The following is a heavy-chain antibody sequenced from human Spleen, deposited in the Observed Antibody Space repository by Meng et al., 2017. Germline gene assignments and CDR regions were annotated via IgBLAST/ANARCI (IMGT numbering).Heavy chain of an antibody. CDR3: ARDEGLVVAGPPYFDH. CDR2: ISAYNGNT. CDR1: GYSFSIYG. V-gene: IGHV1-18*01. J-gene: IGHJ4*02. D-gene: IGHD6-19*01. Sequence: ASVKVSCKASGYSFSIYGISWVRQAPGQGLEWMGWISAYNGNTNSPQKFQGRVTMTTDTSTSTAYMELRSLRSDDTAVYYCARDEGLVVAGPPYFDHWGQGTLVTVSS.